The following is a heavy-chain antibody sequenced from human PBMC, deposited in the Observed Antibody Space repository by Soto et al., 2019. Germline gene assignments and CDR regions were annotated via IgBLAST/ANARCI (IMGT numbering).Heavy chain of an antibody. CDR3: ARAMVRGVQRFYYYGMDV. D-gene: IGHD3-10*01. Sequence: GAPRKISCKGSGYSFTSYRIHWLNQMPGKCLERMGRIDPSDSYTNYSPSFQGDGTIAADKSISTAYLQWSSLKASDTSMYYCARAMVRGVQRFYYYGMDVWGQGT. V-gene: IGHV5-10-1*01. CDR1: GYSFTSYR. J-gene: IGHJ6*02. CDR2: IDPSDSYT.